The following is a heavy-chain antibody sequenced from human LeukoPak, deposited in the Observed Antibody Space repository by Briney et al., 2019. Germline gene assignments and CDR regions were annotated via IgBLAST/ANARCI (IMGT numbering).Heavy chain of an antibody. CDR1: GGSFSGYY. V-gene: IGHV4-34*01. Sequence: PSETLSLTCAVYGGSFSGYYWSWIRQPPGKGLEWIGEINHSGSTNYNPSLKSRVTISVDTSKNQFSLKLSSVTAADTAVYCCARGVVVVVAARNYYYYGMDVWGQGTTVTVSS. CDR2: INHSGST. J-gene: IGHJ6*02. D-gene: IGHD2-15*01. CDR3: ARGVVVVVAARNYYYYGMDV.